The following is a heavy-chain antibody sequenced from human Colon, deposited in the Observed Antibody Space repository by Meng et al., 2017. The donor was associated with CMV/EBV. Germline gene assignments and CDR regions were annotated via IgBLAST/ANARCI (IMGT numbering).Heavy chain of an antibody. Sequence: GGSLRLSCAASGFTSSSFGMNWVRQAPGKGLEWVSSISTISGFMYYADSVRGRFTISRDNAKNSVYLQMNSLRAEDTAVYYCARDFWDTEYTGYWGQGTLVTVSS. V-gene: IGHV3-21*01. CDR1: GFTSSSFG. CDR3: ARDFWDTEYTGY. D-gene: IGHD3-16*01. J-gene: IGHJ4*02. CDR2: ISTISGFM.